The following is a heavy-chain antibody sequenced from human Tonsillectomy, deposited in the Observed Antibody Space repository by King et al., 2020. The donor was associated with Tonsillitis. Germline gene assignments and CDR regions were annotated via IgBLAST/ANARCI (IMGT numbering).Heavy chain of an antibody. CDR1: GYTFTSYD. J-gene: IGHJ2*01. CDR3: ARVGTIYCSGGSCYSYWYFDL. D-gene: IGHD2-15*01. CDR2: MNPNSGNT. V-gene: IGHV1-8*01. Sequence: QLVQSGAEVKKPGASVKVSCKASGYTFTSYDINWVRQATGQGLEWMGWMNPNSGNTGYAQKFQGRVTMTRNTSISTAYMELSSLRSEDTAVYYCARVGTIYCSGGSCYSYWYFDLWGRGTLVTVSS.